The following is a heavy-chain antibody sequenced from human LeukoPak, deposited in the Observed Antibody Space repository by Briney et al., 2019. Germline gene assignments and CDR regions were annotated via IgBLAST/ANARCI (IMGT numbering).Heavy chain of an antibody. D-gene: IGHD5-12*01. CDR1: GYTLTELS. Sequence: ASVKVSCKVSGYTLTELSMHWVRQAPGKGLEWMGGFDPEDGETIYAQKFQGRVTMTEDTSTDTAYMELSSLRSEDTAVYYCATDSFGSGYPNYYYYYGMDVWGQGTTVTVSS. CDR3: ATDSFGSGYPNYYYYYGMDV. V-gene: IGHV1-24*01. J-gene: IGHJ6*02. CDR2: FDPEDGET.